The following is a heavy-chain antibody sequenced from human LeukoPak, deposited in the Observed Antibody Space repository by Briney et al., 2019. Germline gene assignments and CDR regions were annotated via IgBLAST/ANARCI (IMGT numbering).Heavy chain of an antibody. V-gene: IGHV1-69*05. CDR1: GGTFSSYA. CDR2: IIPIFGTA. D-gene: IGHD6-13*01. J-gene: IGHJ6*03. CDR3: ARGPGIAAAVYYYYMDV. Sequence: SVKVSCKASGGTFSSYAISWVRQAPGQGLEWMGGIIPIFGTANYAQKFQGRVTITTDESTSTAYMELSSLRSEDTAVYYCARGPGIAAAVYYYYMDVWGKGTTVTVSS.